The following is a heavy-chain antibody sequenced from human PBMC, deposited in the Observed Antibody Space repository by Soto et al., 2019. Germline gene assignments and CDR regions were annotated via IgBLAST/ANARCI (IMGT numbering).Heavy chain of an antibody. D-gene: IGHD3-10*01. V-gene: IGHV1-8*01. CDR1: GYTFTSYD. Sequence: ASVKVSCKASGYTFTSYDINWVRQATGQGLEWMGWMNPNSGNTGYAQKFQGRVTMTRNTSISTAYMELSSLRSEDTAVYYCAREGILWFGELLPFVMDVWGQGTTVTVSS. J-gene: IGHJ6*02. CDR2: MNPNSGNT. CDR3: AREGILWFGELLPFVMDV.